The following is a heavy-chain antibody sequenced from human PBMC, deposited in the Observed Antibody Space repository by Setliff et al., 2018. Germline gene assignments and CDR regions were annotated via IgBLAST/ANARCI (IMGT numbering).Heavy chain of an antibody. Sequence: SETLSLTCTVSGGSINSGDYFWSWFRQLPGKGLEWIGYIYYTGSTHYNPSLKGRLTISVDTAQNQFSLRLTSVTAADTAVYYCARTGTYRYFDYWGQGALVTVSS. CDR3: ARTGTYRYFDY. D-gene: IGHD1-1*01. CDR1: GGSINSGDYF. V-gene: IGHV4-30-4*08. J-gene: IGHJ4*02. CDR2: IYYTGST.